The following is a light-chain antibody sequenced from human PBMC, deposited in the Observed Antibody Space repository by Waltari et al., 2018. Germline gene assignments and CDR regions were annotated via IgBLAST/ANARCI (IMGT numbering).Light chain of an antibody. J-gene: IGKJ2*01. CDR2: GAS. Sequence: EIVLTQSPGPLSLSPGERATLSCRARQSVSSSYLAWYQQKPGQAPRLLIYGASSRATGIPDRFSGSGSGTDFTLTISRLEPEDFAVYYCQQYGSSPLYTFGQGTKLEIK. CDR3: QQYGSSPLYT. V-gene: IGKV3-20*01. CDR1: QSVSSSY.